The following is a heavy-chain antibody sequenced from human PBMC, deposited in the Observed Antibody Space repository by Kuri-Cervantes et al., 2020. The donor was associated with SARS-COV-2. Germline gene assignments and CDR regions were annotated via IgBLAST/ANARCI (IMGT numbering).Heavy chain of an antibody. Sequence: GGSLRLSCAASGFTFSSYAMSWVRQAPGKGLEWVSAISGSGGSTYYADSVKGRFTISRDNSKNTLYLQMNSLRAEDTAVYYCATPAPEYGGNSGGWVFWGQGTLVTVSS. D-gene: IGHD4-23*01. CDR1: GFTFSSYA. CDR2: ISGSGGST. V-gene: IGHV3-23*01. CDR3: ATPAPEYGGNSGGWVF. J-gene: IGHJ4*02.